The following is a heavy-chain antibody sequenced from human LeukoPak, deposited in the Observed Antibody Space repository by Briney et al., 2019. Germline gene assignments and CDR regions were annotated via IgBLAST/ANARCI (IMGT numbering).Heavy chain of an antibody. V-gene: IGHV4-59*12. Sequence: SETLSLTCTVSGGSISSYYWSWIRQPPGKGLEWIGYIYYSGSTNYNPSLKSRVTISVDTSKNQFSLKLSSVTAADTAVYYCARSLRITMVRALADAFDIWGQGTMVTVSS. CDR2: IYYSGST. J-gene: IGHJ3*02. CDR3: ARSLRITMVRALADAFDI. CDR1: GGSISSYY. D-gene: IGHD3-10*01.